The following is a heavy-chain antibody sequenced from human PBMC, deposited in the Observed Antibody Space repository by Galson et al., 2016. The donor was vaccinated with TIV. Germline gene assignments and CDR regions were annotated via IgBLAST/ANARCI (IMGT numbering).Heavy chain of an antibody. J-gene: IGHJ4*02. D-gene: IGHD1-7*01. Sequence: QSGAEVKKPGESLKISCKGSGYSFSNYWINWVRQMPGKGLEWMGRIDVSDSYTNYSPSFRGHVTISADKTIGAAYLNWSSLKASDTAIYYCAARVAGTTRFDYWGQGSLVPVSS. CDR2: IDVSDSYT. CDR3: AARVAGTTRFDY. V-gene: IGHV5-10-1*01. CDR1: GYSFSNYW.